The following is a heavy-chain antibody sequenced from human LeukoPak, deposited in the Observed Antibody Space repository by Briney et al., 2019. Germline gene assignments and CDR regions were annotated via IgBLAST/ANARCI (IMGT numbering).Heavy chain of an antibody. Sequence: PSEPLSLPCAVYGGFFSGYYWSWIRKPPGKGLEWLGEINHSGSTNYNPSLKCRVTISVDMSKNQFSLKLSSVPAADTAVYYCARGVRYSSSWYVYYYYYYMDVWSKGTTVTVSS. CDR2: INHSGST. J-gene: IGHJ6*03. V-gene: IGHV4-34*01. CDR1: GGFFSGYY. D-gene: IGHD6-13*01. CDR3: ARGVRYSSSWYVYYYYYYMDV.